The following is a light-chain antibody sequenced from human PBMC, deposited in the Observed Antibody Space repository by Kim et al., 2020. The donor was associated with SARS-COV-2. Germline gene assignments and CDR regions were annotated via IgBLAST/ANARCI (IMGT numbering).Light chain of an antibody. CDR2: HDS. J-gene: IGLJ2*01. Sequence: VSPGETASITCSGNKVRNKYAGWYQQKPGQSPVLVIYHDSKRPTGVPERFSGTGSGNAATLTISGTQAMDDADYYCQAYDSCTVVFGEGTKLAVL. CDR3: QAYDSCTVV. V-gene: IGLV3-1*01. CDR1: KVRNKY.